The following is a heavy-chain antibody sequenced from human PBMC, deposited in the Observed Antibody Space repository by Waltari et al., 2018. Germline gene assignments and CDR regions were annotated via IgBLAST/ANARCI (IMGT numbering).Heavy chain of an antibody. Sequence: QVQLVQSGAEVKKPGSSVKVSCKASGGTCSSYAISWVRQAPGQGLEWIGGILPIFGTANYAQKFQGRVTITADESTSTAYMELSSLRSEDTAVYYCARGREVRGDRRGSNWFDPWGQGTLVTVSS. D-gene: IGHD3-10*01. V-gene: IGHV1-69*01. CDR3: ARGREVRGDRRGSNWFDP. CDR2: ILPIFGTA. CDR1: GGTCSSYA. J-gene: IGHJ5*02.